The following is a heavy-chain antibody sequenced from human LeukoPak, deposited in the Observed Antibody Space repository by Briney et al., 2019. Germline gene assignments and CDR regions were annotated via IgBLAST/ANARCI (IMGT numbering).Heavy chain of an antibody. CDR1: GFTLSSYS. CDR3: ARVTYCGSDCSFYYYGMDV. Sequence: GGSLRLSCATSGFTLSSYSMNWVRQAPGKGLEWLSYISGSSSTIHYANSVKGRFTISRDNAKNSLYLQMNSLRDEDTAVYYCARVTYCGSDCSFYYYGMDVWGQGTTVTVSS. J-gene: IGHJ6*02. V-gene: IGHV3-48*02. CDR2: ISGSSSTI. D-gene: IGHD2-21*02.